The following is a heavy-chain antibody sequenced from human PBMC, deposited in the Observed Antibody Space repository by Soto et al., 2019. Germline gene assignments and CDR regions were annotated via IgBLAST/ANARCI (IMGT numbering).Heavy chain of an antibody. CDR2: IGSAHDP. V-gene: IGHV3-13*05. CDR3: ARAYLGRLPRRADYYYDLDV. Sequence: GGSLRLSCAASGFTFSTYDMHWVRQVPGKGLEWVSAIGSAHDPYYLGSVKGRFSISRENAKNSLYLQMNSLTTGDTAVYYCARAYLGRLPRRADYYYDLDVWGQGTTVTVSS. CDR1: GFTFSTYD. J-gene: IGHJ6*02. D-gene: IGHD1-26*01.